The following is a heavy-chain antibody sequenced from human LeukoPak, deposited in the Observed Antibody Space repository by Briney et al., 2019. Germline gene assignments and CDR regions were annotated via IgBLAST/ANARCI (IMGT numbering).Heavy chain of an antibody. Sequence: ASVKVSCKASGYTFTDYYMHWVRQAPGQGLEWMGWINPNSGGTNYAQKFQGRVTMTRDTSISTAYMELSRLRSDDTAVYYCARSPVGSSALGYWGQGTLVTVSS. CDR3: ARSPVGSSALGY. V-gene: IGHV1-2*02. D-gene: IGHD3-10*01. J-gene: IGHJ4*02. CDR2: INPNSGGT. CDR1: GYTFTDYY.